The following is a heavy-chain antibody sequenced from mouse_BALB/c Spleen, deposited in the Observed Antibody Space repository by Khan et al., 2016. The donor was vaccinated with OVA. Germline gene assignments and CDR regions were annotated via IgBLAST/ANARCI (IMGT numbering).Heavy chain of an antibody. V-gene: IGHV5-6-3*01. J-gene: IGHJ2*01. Sequence: EVELLQSGGGLVQPGGSLKRSCAASRYSISSYCMSSVLQTLAKRLELVATIDSHGCSTDYQHSVKRRFTFSGDNAKNSLYLQMRSLKAEDTAMYYCARSAEWGQGTTLTVSS. CDR3: ARSAE. CDR2: IDSHGCST. CDR1: RYSISSYC.